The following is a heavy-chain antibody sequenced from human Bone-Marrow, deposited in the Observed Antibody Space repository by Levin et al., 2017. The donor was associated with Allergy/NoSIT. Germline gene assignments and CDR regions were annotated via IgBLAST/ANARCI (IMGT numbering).Heavy chain of an antibody. CDR3: ARNKKGTRTIYGMDV. J-gene: IGHJ6*02. CDR2: ISDDGSKK. Sequence: RTGGSLRLSCAASGFTFSDYDLHWVRQAPGKGLEWVAVISDDGSKKYQAESVKGRFTFSRDNSKNTASLQMNSLRGEDTAVYYCARNKKGTRTIYGMDVWGQGTTVTVSS. V-gene: IGHV3-30*04. D-gene: IGHD1-1*01. CDR1: GFTFSDYD.